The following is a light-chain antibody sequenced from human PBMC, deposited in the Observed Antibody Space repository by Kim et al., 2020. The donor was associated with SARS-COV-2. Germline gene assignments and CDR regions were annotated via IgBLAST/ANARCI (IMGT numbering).Light chain of an antibody. CDR1: SSNIGSNS. CDR2: SND. CDR3: AAWDDSLSAVV. Sequence: GQRVNITCSGSSSNIGSNSVNWYQQLPGTAPKLLICSNDQRPSGVPDRFSGSKSGTSASLAISGLQSEDEADYYCAAWDDSLSAVVFGGGTQLTVL. V-gene: IGLV1-44*01. J-gene: IGLJ2*01.